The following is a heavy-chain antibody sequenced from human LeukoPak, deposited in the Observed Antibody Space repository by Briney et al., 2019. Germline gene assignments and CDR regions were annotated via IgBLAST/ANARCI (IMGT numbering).Heavy chain of an antibody. V-gene: IGHV4-39*01. J-gene: IGHJ5*02. CDR1: GGSISDSNYY. Sequence: PSETLSLTCTVSGGSISDSNYYWGWIRQPPGRGLEWIANIYYSGSAYYSPSLKSRVTVSIDTSKNQFSLKLNSVTAADTAEYYCARQSTIAAARIDPWGQGTLVTVSS. CDR2: IYYSGSA. CDR3: ARQSTIAAARIDP. D-gene: IGHD6-25*01.